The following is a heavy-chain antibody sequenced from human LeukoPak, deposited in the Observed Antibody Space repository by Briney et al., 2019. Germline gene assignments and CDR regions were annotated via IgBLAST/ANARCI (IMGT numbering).Heavy chain of an antibody. J-gene: IGHJ1*01. D-gene: IGHD3-22*01. CDR2: IYYSGNT. CDR1: GGSISSNGYF. Sequence: PSETLSLTCTVSGGSISSNGYFWGWIRQPPGKGLEWIGTIYYSGNTYYNPSLKSRVTISVDTSKNQFSLRLSSVTAADTAVYFCAREEYDSSGYSGSGYFQHWGQGTLVTVSS. CDR3: AREEYDSSGYSGSGYFQH. V-gene: IGHV4-39*02.